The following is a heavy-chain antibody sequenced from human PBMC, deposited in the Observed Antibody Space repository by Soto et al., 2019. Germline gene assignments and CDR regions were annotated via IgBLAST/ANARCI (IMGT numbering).Heavy chain of an antibody. CDR2: ISTTSTYI. CDR1: GFTSGLTFSSYG. J-gene: IGHJ4*02. Sequence: GGSPRLSCAASGFTSGLTFSSYGMNWVRQAPRKGLEWVSSISTTSTYIYYADSVKGRFTISRDNAKNSLYLQMNSLRAEDTAVYYCATPHSSSWYNYWGQGILVTVSS. D-gene: IGHD6-13*01. V-gene: IGHV3-21*01. CDR3: ATPHSSSWYNY.